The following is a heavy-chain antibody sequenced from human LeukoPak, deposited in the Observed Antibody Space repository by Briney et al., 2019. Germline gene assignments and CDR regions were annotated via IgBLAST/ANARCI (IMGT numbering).Heavy chain of an antibody. CDR1: GFTFSSYG. D-gene: IGHD1-26*01. CDR3: AKDNGGGSYFEY. V-gene: IGHV3-30*18. Sequence: GRSLRLSCAASGFTFSSYGMHWVRQAPGKGLEWVAVISYDGSNKYYADSVKGRFTISRDNSKNTLYLQMNSLRAEDTAVYYCAKDNGGGSYFEYWGQGTLVTVSS. CDR2: ISYDGSNK. J-gene: IGHJ4*02.